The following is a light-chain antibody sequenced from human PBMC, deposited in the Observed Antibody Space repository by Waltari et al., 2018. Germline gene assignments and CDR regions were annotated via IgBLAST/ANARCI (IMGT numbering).Light chain of an antibody. Sequence: DIQMTQSPASLSASVGDTVTITCRASQAISNFLNWYQQRPGKAHSLLIYAASSLQSGVPSRFSGSGSGTDFTLTISGLQPEDFATYYCQESFNSTLMFTFGQGTILEIK. J-gene: IGKJ2*01. CDR3: QESFNSTLMFT. CDR1: QAISNF. CDR2: AAS. V-gene: IGKV1-39*01.